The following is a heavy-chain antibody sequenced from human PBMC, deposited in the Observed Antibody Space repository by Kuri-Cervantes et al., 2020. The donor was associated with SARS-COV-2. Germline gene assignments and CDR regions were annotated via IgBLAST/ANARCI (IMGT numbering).Heavy chain of an antibody. D-gene: IGHD3-22*01. Sequence: SVKVSCKASGSTFSSYAISWVRQAPGQGLEWMGRIIPIFGIANYAQKFQGRVAITADKSTSTAYMELSSLRSEDTAVYYCARVWYYYDSSGPPWYYYYGMDVWGQGTTVTVSS. CDR3: ARVWYYYDSSGPPWYYYYGMDV. V-gene: IGHV1-69*04. CDR2: IIPIFGIA. CDR1: GSTFSSYA. J-gene: IGHJ6*02.